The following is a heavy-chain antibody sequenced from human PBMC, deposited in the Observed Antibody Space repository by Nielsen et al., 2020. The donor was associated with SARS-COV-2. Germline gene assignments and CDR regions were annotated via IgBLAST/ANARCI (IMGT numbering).Heavy chain of an antibody. J-gene: IGHJ4*02. V-gene: IGHV1-2*06. CDR2: INPNSGGT. CDR1: GYTFTGYY. CDR3: ARGTYSYGYLFDY. Sequence: ASVKVSCKASGYTFTGYYMHWVRQAPGQGLEWMGRINPNSGGTNYAQKFQGRVTMTRDTSISTAYMELSRLRSDDTAVYYCARGTYSYGYLFDYWGQGTLVTVSS. D-gene: IGHD5-18*01.